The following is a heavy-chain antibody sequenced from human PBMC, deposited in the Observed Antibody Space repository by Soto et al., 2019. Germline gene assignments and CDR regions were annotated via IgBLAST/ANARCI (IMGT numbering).Heavy chain of an antibody. CDR1: GDSVSTAY. CDR2: IYNGGSP. D-gene: IGHD3-3*01. V-gene: IGHV4-59*02. Sequence: QVQLQESGPGLVKPSETLSLTCTVSGDSVSTAYWSWIRQPPGKRLENIGFIYNGGSPNYNPSLESRVTISPDTSKNQFCLKLTSVTAADTAVYYCARGEWFLRGYGMDVWGRGTTVTVS. J-gene: IGHJ6*02. CDR3: ARGEWFLRGYGMDV.